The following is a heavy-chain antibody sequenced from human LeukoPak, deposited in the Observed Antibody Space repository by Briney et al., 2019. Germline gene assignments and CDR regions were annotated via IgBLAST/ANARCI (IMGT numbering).Heavy chain of an antibody. CDR1: GGSFSGYY. V-gene: IGHV4-34*01. D-gene: IGHD4-23*01. Sequence: PSETLSLTCAVYGGSFSGYYWSWIRQPPGKGLEWIGEINHSGSTNYNPSLKSRVTISVDTSKNQFSLKLSSVTAADTAVYYRARGGSYGGINDWGQGTPVTVSP. CDR3: ARGGSYGGIND. J-gene: IGHJ4*02. CDR2: INHSGST.